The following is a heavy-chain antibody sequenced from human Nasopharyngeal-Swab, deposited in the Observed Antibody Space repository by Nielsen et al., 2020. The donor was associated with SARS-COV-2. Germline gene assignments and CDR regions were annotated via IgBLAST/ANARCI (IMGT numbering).Heavy chain of an antibody. CDR2: IKQDGSEK. CDR3: ARAHDSSGYYQRRSYFDY. Sequence: WIRQSPGKGLEWVANIKQDGSEKYYVDSVKGRFTISRDNAKNSLYLQMNSLRAEDTAVYYCARAHDSSGYYQRRSYFDYWGQGTLVTVSS. D-gene: IGHD3-22*01. J-gene: IGHJ4*02. V-gene: IGHV3-7*01.